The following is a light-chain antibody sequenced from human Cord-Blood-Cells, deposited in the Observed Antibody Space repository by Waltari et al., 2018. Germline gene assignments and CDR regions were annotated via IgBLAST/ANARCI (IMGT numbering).Light chain of an antibody. J-gene: IGKJ1*01. CDR2: DGS. CDR3: QQYNSYSPWT. V-gene: IGKV1-5*01. Sequence: EIQMTQSPSTLSASVGDRVSITWRASQSISSWLAWYQQKPGKAPKLLIYDGSSLESGVPSRFSGSGSGTEFTLTISSLQPDDFATYYCQQYNSYSPWTFGQGTKVEIK. CDR1: QSISSW.